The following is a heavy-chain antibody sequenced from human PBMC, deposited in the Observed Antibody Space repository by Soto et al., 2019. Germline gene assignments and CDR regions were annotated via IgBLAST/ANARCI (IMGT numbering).Heavy chain of an antibody. CDR1: GGTFSSYA. J-gene: IGHJ5*02. CDR2: IIPIFGTA. Sequence: QVQLVQSGAEVQKPGSSVKVSCKASGGTFSSYAISWVRQAPGQGLEWMGGIIPIFGTANYAQKFQGRVKITGDETKRPDHLELSSLGSEDTGVYCCGGEEEWGLRGNWFDPWGQGTLVTVSS. V-gene: IGHV1-69*01. CDR3: GGEEEWGLRGNWFDP. D-gene: IGHD1-26*01.